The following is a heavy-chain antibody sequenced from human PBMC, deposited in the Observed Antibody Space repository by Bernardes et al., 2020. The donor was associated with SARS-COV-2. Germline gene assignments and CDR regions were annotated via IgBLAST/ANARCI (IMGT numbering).Heavy chain of an antibody. CDR3: ITASRSPF. V-gene: IGHV3-15*01. CDR1: GFTFTNAW. Sequence: GGSLRLSRAASGFTFTNAWMSWVRQAPGKGLEWVGRIKSKTDGGTTDYAAPVKGRFTISRDDSKDTLFLQMSSLKTEDTAVYYCITASRSPFWGQGTLVTVSS. J-gene: IGHJ4*02. CDR2: IKSKTDGGTT.